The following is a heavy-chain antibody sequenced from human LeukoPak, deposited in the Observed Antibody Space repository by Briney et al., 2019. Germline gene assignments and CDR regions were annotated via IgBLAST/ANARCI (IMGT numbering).Heavy chain of an antibody. V-gene: IGHV3-30*02. Sequence: PGGSLRLSCAASGFTFSSYGMHWVRQAPGKGLEWVAFIWYDGSNKCYADSVKGRFTISRDNSKNTLYLQMNSLRAEDTAVYYCAKGARITMIVVVITPFDYWGQGTLVTVSS. D-gene: IGHD3-22*01. CDR2: IWYDGSNK. CDR3: AKGARITMIVVVITPFDY. J-gene: IGHJ4*02. CDR1: GFTFSSYG.